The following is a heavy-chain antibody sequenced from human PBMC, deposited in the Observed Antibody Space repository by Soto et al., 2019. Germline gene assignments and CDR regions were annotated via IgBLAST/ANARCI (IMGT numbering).Heavy chain of an antibody. CDR1: GGSISSGGYS. D-gene: IGHD3-16*01. CDR2: IYPTRRT. J-gene: IGHJ6*02. CDR3: GRAPPGPSPRLGL. Sequence: SETLSLTCTVSGGSISSGGYSWIWIRHSPEEGLEWLGYIYPTRRTYYHPSLKSRVTISIDTSSNQVSLNLPSVTAAVTAVYYCGRAPPGPSPRLGLWGQGTNVHVSS. V-gene: IGHV4-30-2*06.